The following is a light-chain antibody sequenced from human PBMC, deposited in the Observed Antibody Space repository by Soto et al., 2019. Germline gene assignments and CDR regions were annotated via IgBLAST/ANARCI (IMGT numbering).Light chain of an antibody. CDR2: KAS. Sequence: DIQMTQSPSTLSGSVGDRVTITCRASQTISSWLAWYQQKPGKAPKLLIYKASSLESGVPSRFSGSGSGTEFTLTISSLQPDDFATYYCQQYNSYSPWTSGQGTKV. J-gene: IGKJ1*01. CDR1: QTISSW. V-gene: IGKV1-5*03. CDR3: QQYNSYSPWT.